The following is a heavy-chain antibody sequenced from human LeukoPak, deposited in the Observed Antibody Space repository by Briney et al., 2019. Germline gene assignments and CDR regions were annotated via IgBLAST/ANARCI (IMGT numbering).Heavy chain of an antibody. J-gene: IGHJ6*02. CDR1: GFTFSSYE. V-gene: IGHV3-48*03. Sequence: GGSLRLSCAASGFTFSSYEMNWVRQAPGKGLEWVSYISSSGSTIYYADSVKGRFTISRDNAENSLYLQMNSLRAEDTAVYYCARDGAGVTYYYYGMDVWGQGTTVTVSS. D-gene: IGHD3-16*01. CDR2: ISSSGSTI. CDR3: ARDGAGVTYYYYGMDV.